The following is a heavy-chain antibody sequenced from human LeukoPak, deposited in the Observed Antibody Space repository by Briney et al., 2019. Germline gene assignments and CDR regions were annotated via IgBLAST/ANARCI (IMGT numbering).Heavy chain of an antibody. Sequence: GGSLRLSCAASGFTFSSYAMSWVRQAPGKGLEWVSAISGSGGSTYYADSVKGRFTISRDNSKNTLYLQMNSLRAEDTAVYYCARVVLWFGELLEYNWFDPWGQGTLVTVSS. J-gene: IGHJ5*02. CDR2: ISGSGGST. V-gene: IGHV3-23*01. D-gene: IGHD3-10*01. CDR1: GFTFSSYA. CDR3: ARVVLWFGELLEYNWFDP.